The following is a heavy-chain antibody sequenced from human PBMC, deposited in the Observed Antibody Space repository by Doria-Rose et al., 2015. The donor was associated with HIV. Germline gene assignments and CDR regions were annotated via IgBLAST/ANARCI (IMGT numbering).Heavy chain of an antibody. V-gene: IGHV2-26*01. CDR3: ARIKSSRWYHKYYFDF. CDR2: IFSDDER. CDR1: GVSLSSPGMG. D-gene: IGHD6-13*01. J-gene: IGHJ4*02. Sequence: QITLKESGPVLVKPTGTLTLTCTVSGVSLSSPGMGVSWIRQPPGKALEWLANIFSDDERSYKTSLKSRLTISRVTSKSQVVLTMTDTDPVDTAAYYCARIKSSRWYHKYYFDFWGQGTLVIVSA.